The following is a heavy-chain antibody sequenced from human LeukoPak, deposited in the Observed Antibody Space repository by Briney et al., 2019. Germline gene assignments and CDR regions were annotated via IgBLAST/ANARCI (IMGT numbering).Heavy chain of an antibody. CDR1: GYTFTSYA. CDR3: ARDIVLMVYATGPSDAFDI. Sequence: AASVKVSCKASGYTFTSYAMHWVRQAPGQRLEWMGWINAGNGNTKYSQKFQGRVTITRDTSASTAYMELSSLRSEDTAVYYCARDIVLMVYATGPSDAFDIWGQGTMVAVSS. CDR2: INAGNGNT. J-gene: IGHJ3*02. D-gene: IGHD2-8*01. V-gene: IGHV1-3*01.